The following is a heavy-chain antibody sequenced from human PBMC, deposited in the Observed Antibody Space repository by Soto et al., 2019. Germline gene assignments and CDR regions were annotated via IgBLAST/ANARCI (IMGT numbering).Heavy chain of an antibody. D-gene: IGHD2-15*01. Sequence: GGSMRLSCSASGFTVSSNYMSWVRPAPGEGLEWVSVIYSGGSTYYADSVKGRFTISRDNSKNTLYLQMNSLRAEDTAVYYCARDNPQLGGWFDPWGQGTLVTVSS. CDR2: IYSGGST. CDR3: ARDNPQLGGWFDP. J-gene: IGHJ5*02. CDR1: GFTVSSNY. V-gene: IGHV3-66*01.